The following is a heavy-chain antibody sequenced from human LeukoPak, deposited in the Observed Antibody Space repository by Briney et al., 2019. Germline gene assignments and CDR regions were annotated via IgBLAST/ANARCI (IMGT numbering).Heavy chain of an antibody. CDR1: GFTFSSYW. V-gene: IGHV3-7*04. J-gene: IGHJ4*02. CDR3: AKERGDY. CDR2: IKQDGSEK. Sequence: GSLRLSCAASGFTFSSYWMSWVRQAPGKGLEWVANIKQDGSEKYYVDSVKGRFTISRDNSKNTLYLQMNSLRPEDTALYYCAKERGDYWGQGTLVTVSS.